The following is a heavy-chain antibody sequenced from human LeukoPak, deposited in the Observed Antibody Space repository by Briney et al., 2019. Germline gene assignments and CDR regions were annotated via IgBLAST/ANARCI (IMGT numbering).Heavy chain of an antibody. Sequence: PSQTLSLTCAVYGGSFSGYYWSWIRQPPGTGLEWIGEINHSGSTNYNPSLKSRVTISVDTSKNQFSLKLSSVSAADTAVYYCARTVEGVVVVAATKYYDYYMDVWGKGTTVTVSS. J-gene: IGHJ6*03. V-gene: IGHV4-34*01. D-gene: IGHD2-15*01. CDR1: GGSFSGYY. CDR3: ARTVEGVVVVAATKYYDYYMDV. CDR2: INHSGST.